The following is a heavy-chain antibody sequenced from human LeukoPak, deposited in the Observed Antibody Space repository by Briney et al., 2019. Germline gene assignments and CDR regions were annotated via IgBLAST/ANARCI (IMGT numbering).Heavy chain of an antibody. CDR2: ISSSSSYI. CDR1: GFTFSSYS. CDR3: ARDDPYSSSWPTNYFDY. J-gene: IGHJ4*02. Sequence: GGSLRLSCAASGFTFSSYSMNWVRQAPGKGLEWVSSISSSSSYIYYADSVKGRFTISRDNAKNSLYLQMNSLRAEDTAVYYCARDDPYSSSWPTNYFDYWGQGTLVTVSS. V-gene: IGHV3-21*01. D-gene: IGHD6-13*01.